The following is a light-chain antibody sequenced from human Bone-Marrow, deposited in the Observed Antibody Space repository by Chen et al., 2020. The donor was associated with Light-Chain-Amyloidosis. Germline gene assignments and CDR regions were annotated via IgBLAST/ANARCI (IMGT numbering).Light chain of an antibody. Sequence: SYVLTQPSSVSVAPGQTATIACGGNNIGSTSVHWYQQTPGQAPLLVVYDDSDRPSGIPERLSGSNSGNTDTLTSSRVEDGDEADYDCRVWDRSSERPVFGGGTKLTVL. J-gene: IGLJ3*02. CDR1: NIGSTS. V-gene: IGLV3-21*02. CDR3: RVWDRSSERPV. CDR2: DDS.